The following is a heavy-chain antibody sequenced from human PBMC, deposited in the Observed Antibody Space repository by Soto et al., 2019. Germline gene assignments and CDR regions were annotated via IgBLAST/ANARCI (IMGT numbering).Heavy chain of an antibody. CDR2: ISYDGSNK. Sequence: VQLVESGGGLVQPGGSLRLSCSASGFTFSSYAMHWVRQAPGKGLEWVAVISYDGSNKYYADSVKGRFTISRDNSKNTLYLQMNSLRAEDTAVYYCAREDGTTQPLFDYWGQGTLVTVSS. V-gene: IGHV3-30-3*01. J-gene: IGHJ4*02. CDR1: GFTFSSYA. CDR3: AREDGTTQPLFDY. D-gene: IGHD1-7*01.